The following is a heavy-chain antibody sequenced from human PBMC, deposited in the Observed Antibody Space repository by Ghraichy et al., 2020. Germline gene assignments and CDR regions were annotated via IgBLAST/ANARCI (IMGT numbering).Heavy chain of an antibody. J-gene: IGHJ6*02. CDR2: ISYDGSKK. D-gene: IGHD3-10*01. V-gene: IGHV3-30*18. CDR1: GFTFSSYG. Sequence: GGSLRLSCAASGFTFSSYGINWVRQAPGKGLEWVAVISYDGSKKYYADSAKGRFTISRDNSKNTLFLQMNSLRAEDTAVYYCAKGRWFGQLYGMDVWGQGTTVTVSS. CDR3: AKGRWFGQLYGMDV.